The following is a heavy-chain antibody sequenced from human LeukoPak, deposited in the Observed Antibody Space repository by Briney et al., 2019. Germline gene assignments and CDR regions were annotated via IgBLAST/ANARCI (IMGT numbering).Heavy chain of an antibody. CDR2: IYYSGST. CDR1: GGSISSYY. V-gene: IGHV4-59*08. J-gene: IGHJ4*02. Sequence: SETLSLTCTVSGGSISSYYWSWIRQPPGKGLEWIGYIYYSGSTNYNPSLKSRVTISVDTSKNQFSLKLSSVTAADTAVYYCARADYDFWSGYSYRFDYWGQGTLVTVSS. CDR3: ARADYDFWSGYSYRFDY. D-gene: IGHD3-3*01.